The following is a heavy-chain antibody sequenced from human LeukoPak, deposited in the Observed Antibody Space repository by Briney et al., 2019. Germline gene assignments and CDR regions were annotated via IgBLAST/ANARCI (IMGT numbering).Heavy chain of an antibody. CDR3: VAGGWHYFDY. D-gene: IGHD1-14*01. V-gene: IGHV3-48*03. CDR2: ISSSGSTI. Sequence: PGGSLRLSCAASGLPFSNFEMNWVRQAPGKGLEWISYISSSGSTIYYADSMKGRFTISRDNAKNSLFLQADSLRVEDTAVYYCVAGGWHYFDYWGQGTLVTVSS. CDR1: GLPFSNFE. J-gene: IGHJ4*02.